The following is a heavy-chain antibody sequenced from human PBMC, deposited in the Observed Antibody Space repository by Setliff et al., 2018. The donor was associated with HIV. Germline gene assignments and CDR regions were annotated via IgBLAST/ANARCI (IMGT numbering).Heavy chain of an antibody. CDR3: ARHGAYEAYYDYMDV. D-gene: IGHD5-12*01. Sequence: SETLSLTCAVSGGSITSGSHYWTWIRQPAGKGLEWIGHIHTSGSTNYNPSLKSRVTISIDTSKNQFSLKLSSVTAADTAVYYCARHGAYEAYYDYMDVWGKGTTVTVSS. CDR2: IHTSGST. CDR1: GGSITSGSHY. V-gene: IGHV4-61*09. J-gene: IGHJ6*03.